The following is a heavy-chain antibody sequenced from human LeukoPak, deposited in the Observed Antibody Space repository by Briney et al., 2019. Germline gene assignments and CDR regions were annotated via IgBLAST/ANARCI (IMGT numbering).Heavy chain of an antibody. CDR2: ISSSSSYK. CDR1: GFTFSSYS. Sequence: GGSLRLSCAASGFTFSSYSMNWVRQAPGKGLEWVSSISSSSSYKYYADSVKGRFTISRDNAKNSLYLQMNSLRAEDTAVYYCARGAVVTYYFDYWGQGTLVTVSS. CDR3: ARGAVVTYYFDY. V-gene: IGHV3-21*01. D-gene: IGHD4-23*01. J-gene: IGHJ4*02.